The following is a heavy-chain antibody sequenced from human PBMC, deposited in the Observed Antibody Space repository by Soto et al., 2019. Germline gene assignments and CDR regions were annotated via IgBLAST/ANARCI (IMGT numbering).Heavy chain of an antibody. CDR2: ISYDGSNK. Sequence: GGSLRLSCAASGFTFSSYAMHWVRQAPGKGLEWVAVISYDGSNKYYADSVKGRFTISRDNAKNSLYLQMNSLRAEDTAVYYCARVFSGWQYFDYWGQGTLVTVSS. J-gene: IGHJ4*02. CDR3: ARVFSGWQYFDY. D-gene: IGHD6-19*01. CDR1: GFTFSSYA. V-gene: IGHV3-30-3*01.